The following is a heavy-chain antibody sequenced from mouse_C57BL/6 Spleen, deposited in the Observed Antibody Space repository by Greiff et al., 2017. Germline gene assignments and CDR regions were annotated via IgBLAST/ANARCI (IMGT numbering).Heavy chain of an antibody. CDR1: GYTFTSYW. CDR3: ARRSNYEEAMDY. Sequence: VQLQQPGAELVRPGSSVKLSCKASGYTFTSYWMDWVKQRPGQGLEWIGNIYPSDSETHYNQKFKDKATLTVDKSSSTAYMQLSSLTSEDSAVYYCARRSNYEEAMDYWGQGTSVTVSS. J-gene: IGHJ4*01. CDR2: IYPSDSET. D-gene: IGHD2-5*01. V-gene: IGHV1-61*01.